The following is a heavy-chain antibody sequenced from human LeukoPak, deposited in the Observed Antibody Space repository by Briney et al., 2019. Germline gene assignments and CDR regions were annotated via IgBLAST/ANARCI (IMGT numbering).Heavy chain of an antibody. CDR2: IRGSGVST. CDR1: GFSFSSYG. J-gene: IGHJ4*03. V-gene: IGHV3-23*01. CDR3: ATALTSSVRGIRDY. D-gene: IGHD3-10*02. Sequence: GGTLRLSCAASGFSFSSYGMNWVRQAPGKGLEWVSGIRGSGVSTYYADSVKGRFTISRDKSKNTVYLQMNSLGGEDTALYYLATALTSSVRGIRDYWGHRGLVIVFS.